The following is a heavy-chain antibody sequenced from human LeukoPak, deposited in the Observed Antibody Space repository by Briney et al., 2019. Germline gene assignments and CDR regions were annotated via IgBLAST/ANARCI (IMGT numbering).Heavy chain of an antibody. V-gene: IGHV3-74*01. J-gene: IGHJ4*02. CDR3: ARGSEWELLDY. D-gene: IGHD1-26*01. Sequence: PGGSLRLSCAASGFTFSSYWMHWVRQAPGKGLAWVSRINSDGSSTSYTDSVKGRFTISRDNAKNTLYLQMNSLRAEDTAVYYCARGSEWELLDYWGQGTLVTVSS. CDR2: INSDGSST. CDR1: GFTFSSYW.